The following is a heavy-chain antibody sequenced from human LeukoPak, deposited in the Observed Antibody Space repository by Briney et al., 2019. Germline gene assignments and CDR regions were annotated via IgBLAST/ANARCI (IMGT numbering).Heavy chain of an antibody. CDR1: GYTFTGYY. J-gene: IGHJ4*02. V-gene: IGHV1-2*06. Sequence: ASVKVSCKASGYTFTGYYMHWVRQAPGQGLEWMGRINPNSGGTNYAQKFQGRVTMIRDTSISTAYMELSRLRSDDTAVYYCARPVLKGYDNCGYWGQGTLVTVSS. CDR2: INPNSGGT. CDR3: ARPVLKGYDNCGY. D-gene: IGHD1-20*01.